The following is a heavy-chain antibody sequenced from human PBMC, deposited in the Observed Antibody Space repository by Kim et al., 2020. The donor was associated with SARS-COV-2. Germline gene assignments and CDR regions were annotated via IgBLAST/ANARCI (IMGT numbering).Heavy chain of an antibody. CDR1: GYTFTSYA. CDR2: INTNTGNP. CDR3: ARAPLITIFGRVYCMDV. D-gene: IGHD3-3*01. J-gene: IGHJ6*02. Sequence: ASVKVSCKASGYTFTSYAMNWVRQAPGQGLEWMGWINTNTGNPTYAQGFTGRFVFSLDTSVSTAYLQISSLKAEDTAVYYCARAPLITIFGRVYCMDVWGQGTTVTVSS. V-gene: IGHV7-4-1*02.